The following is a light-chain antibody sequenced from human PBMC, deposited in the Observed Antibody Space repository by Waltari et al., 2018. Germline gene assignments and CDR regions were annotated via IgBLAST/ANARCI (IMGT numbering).Light chain of an antibody. CDR2: RAS. CDR1: KSVGIN. J-gene: IGKJ1*01. Sequence: EIVLTQSPATLSVFPGDRVTLSCRASKSVGINLTWYQHSPGRAPRLLVYRASTRASYIPARFSASGSGTEFTLSISTLQSEDSAVFYCQQYNDGPRTFGQGTKVEIK. V-gene: IGKV3D-15*01. CDR3: QQYNDGPRT.